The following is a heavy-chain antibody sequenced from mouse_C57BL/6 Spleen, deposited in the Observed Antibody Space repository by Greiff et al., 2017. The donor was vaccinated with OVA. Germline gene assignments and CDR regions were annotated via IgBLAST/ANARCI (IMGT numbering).Heavy chain of an antibody. J-gene: IGHJ2*01. Sequence: EVKLVESGGDLVKPGGSLKLSCAASGFTFSSYGMSWVRQTPDKRLEWVATISSGGSYTYYPDSVKGRFTISRDNAKNTLYLQMSSLKSEDTAMYYCAIRMTGTGDYFDYWGQGTTLTVSS. CDR1: GFTFSSYG. CDR3: AIRMTGTGDYFDY. CDR2: ISSGGSYT. V-gene: IGHV5-6*02. D-gene: IGHD4-1*01.